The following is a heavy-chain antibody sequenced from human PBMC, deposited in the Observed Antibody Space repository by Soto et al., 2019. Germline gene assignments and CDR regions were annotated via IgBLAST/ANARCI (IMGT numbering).Heavy chain of an antibody. V-gene: IGHV3-9*01. CDR1: GFTFDDYA. CDR3: AKGVAAWGYFDY. CDR2: ISWNSGSI. Sequence: EVQLVESGGGLVQPGRSLRLSCAASGFTFDDYAMHWVRQAPGKGLEWVSGISWNSGSIGYADSVKGRFTISRDNAKNSLYLQMHSLRAEDTALYYCAKGVAAWGYFDYSGQGTLVNVSS. D-gene: IGHD2-15*01. J-gene: IGHJ4*02.